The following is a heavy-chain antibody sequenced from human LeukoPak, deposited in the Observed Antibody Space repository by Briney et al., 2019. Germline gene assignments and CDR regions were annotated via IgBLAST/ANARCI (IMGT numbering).Heavy chain of an antibody. CDR2: INQDGTEK. CDR1: GFTFSSYW. Sequence: TGGFLRLSCAASGFTFSSYWMNWVRQAPGKGLEWVANINQDGTEKYYVDSVRGRFTISRDNAKNSLYLQMNSLRAEDTAVYYCARDVLAGTFDYWGQGTLVTVSS. D-gene: IGHD6-19*01. J-gene: IGHJ4*02. CDR3: ARDVLAGTFDY. V-gene: IGHV3-7*01.